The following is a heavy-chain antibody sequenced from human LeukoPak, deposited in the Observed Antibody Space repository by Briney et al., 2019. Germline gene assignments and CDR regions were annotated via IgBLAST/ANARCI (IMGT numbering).Heavy chain of an antibody. D-gene: IGHD3-22*01. CDR3: AHYDSSGYHAFDI. J-gene: IGHJ3*02. CDR2: INSDGGTT. Sequence: PGGSLRLSCAASGFTFSSYWMHWVRQPPGKGLVWVSLINSDGGTTSYADPVKGRFTISRDNAKNTLYLQMNSLRAEDTAVYYCAHYDSSGYHAFDIWGQGAMVAVSS. CDR1: GFTFSSYW. V-gene: IGHV3-74*01.